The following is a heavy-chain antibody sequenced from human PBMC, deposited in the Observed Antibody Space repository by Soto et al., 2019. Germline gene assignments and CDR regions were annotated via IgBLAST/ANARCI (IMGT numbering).Heavy chain of an antibody. D-gene: IGHD6-19*01. CDR2: ITSNGRAM. J-gene: IGHJ4*02. CDR1: GFTFSDYY. Sequence: PGGSLRLSCAASGFTFSDYYMSWIRQAPGKGLEWISYITSNGRAMSYADSVKGRFTISRDNAANSLYLQMNSLRVEDTAFYYCAREVSGSYSTFDSWGPGILVTVSS. CDR3: AREVSGSYSTFDS. V-gene: IGHV3-11*01.